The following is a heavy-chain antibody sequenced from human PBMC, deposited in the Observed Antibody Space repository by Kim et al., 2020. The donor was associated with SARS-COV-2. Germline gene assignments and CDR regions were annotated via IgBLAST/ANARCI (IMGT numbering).Heavy chain of an antibody. CDR1: GFTFSSYG. J-gene: IGHJ3*02. CDR2: IWYDGSNK. Sequence: GGSLRLSCAASGFTFSSYGMHWVRQAPGKGLEWVAVIWYDGSNKYYADSVKGRFTISRDNSKNTLYLQMNSLRAEDTAVYYCARGSSTSTIDIWGQGTMVTVSS. V-gene: IGHV3-33*01. D-gene: IGHD2-2*01. CDR3: ARGSSTSTIDI.